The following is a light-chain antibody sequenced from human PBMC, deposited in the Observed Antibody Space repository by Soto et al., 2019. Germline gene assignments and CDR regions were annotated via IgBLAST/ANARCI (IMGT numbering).Light chain of an antibody. J-gene: IGKJ4*01. V-gene: IGKV4-1*01. CDR3: PTYLTSPAT. CDR2: WAS. Sequence: DIVMTQSPASLAVSLGERATINCKSSQSVLYISNHKNYLAWYPQKPGQPPTLLISWASTRESGVPDRFSGSGSGTHVPLTISSRQAEDVAVYYCPTYLTSPATFGGGTKVEI. CDR1: QSVLYISNHKNY.